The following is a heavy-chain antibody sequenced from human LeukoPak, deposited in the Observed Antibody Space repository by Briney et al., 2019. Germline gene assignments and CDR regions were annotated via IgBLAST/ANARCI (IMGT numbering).Heavy chain of an antibody. D-gene: IGHD3-10*01. Sequence: GGSLRLSCAASGFTFSSFGMHWVRQAPGKGLEWVAFISDDGSNEYYADSVKGRFTISRDNSENTLYLQMNSLRAEDTAVYYCAKGLRSGTYYNAFHIWGQGTMVTVSS. CDR3: AKGLRSGTYYNAFHI. V-gene: IGHV3-30*18. CDR2: ISDDGSNE. CDR1: GFTFSSFG. J-gene: IGHJ3*02.